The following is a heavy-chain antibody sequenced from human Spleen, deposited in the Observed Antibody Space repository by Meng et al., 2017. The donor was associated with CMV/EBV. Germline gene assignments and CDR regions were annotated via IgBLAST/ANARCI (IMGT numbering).Heavy chain of an antibody. CDR1: GFTFSDYY. CDR2: ISSSGGYI. CDR3: ARDRVPEPPLEWPQLWGENF. Sequence: GESLKISCAASGFTFSDYYMSWIRQAPGKGLEWVLYISSSGGYISYADSVKGRFTISRDNADNSLYLQMNNLRDEDTAMYFCARDRVPEPPLEWPQLWGENFWGRGTRVTVSS. D-gene: IGHD3-3*01. J-gene: IGHJ4*02. V-gene: IGHV3-11*04.